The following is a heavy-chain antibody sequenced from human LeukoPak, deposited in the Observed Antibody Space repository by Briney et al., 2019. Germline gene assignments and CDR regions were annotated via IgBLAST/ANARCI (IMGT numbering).Heavy chain of an antibody. CDR2: MKSKRSGGTT. Sequence: GGSLRLSCTVSGIPFSDAWMSWVRQAPGQGLEWVGRMKSKRSGGTTDYAAPVKGRFTISRDDPRSTLYLQMDSLQIEDTGVYYCTWMTTFFTVDFWGQGTRVTVSS. CDR3: TWMTTFFTVDF. CDR1: GIPFSDAW. V-gene: IGHV3-15*01. D-gene: IGHD3-16*01. J-gene: IGHJ4*02.